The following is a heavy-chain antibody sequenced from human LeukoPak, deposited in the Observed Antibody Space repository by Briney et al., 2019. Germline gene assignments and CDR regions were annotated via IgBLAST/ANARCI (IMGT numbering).Heavy chain of an antibody. CDR3: VRGTTVVTADYYYYYMDV. D-gene: IGHD4-23*01. J-gene: IGHJ6*03. CDR1: GGSISSHY. CDR2: IYYSGST. V-gene: IGHV4-59*11. Sequence: SETLSLTCTVSGGSISSHYWSWIRQPPGKGLEWIGYIYYSGSTNYNPSLKSRVTISVDTSKNQFSLKLSSVTAADTAVYYCVRGTTVVTADYYYYYMDVWGKGTTVTVSS.